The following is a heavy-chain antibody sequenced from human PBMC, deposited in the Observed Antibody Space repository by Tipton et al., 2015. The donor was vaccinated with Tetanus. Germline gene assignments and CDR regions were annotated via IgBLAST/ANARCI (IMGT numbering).Heavy chain of an antibody. CDR3: ARGMAEASNCGGDCYSDY. D-gene: IGHD2-21*02. Sequence: SLRLSCEASGFTFGKYAMHWVRQPPGGGLEWLAVVSFDGTNTYYADSVKGRSTISRDASKNSLYLQMISLRAEDTAVYSCARGMAEASNCGGDCYSDYWGQGTLVTVSS. V-gene: IGHV3-30-3*01. CDR2: VSFDGTNT. CDR1: GFTFGKYA. J-gene: IGHJ4*02.